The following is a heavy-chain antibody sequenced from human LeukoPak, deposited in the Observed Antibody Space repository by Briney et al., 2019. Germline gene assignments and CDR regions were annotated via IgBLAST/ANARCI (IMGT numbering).Heavy chain of an antibody. Sequence: ASVKVSCKASGYTFTGYYLHWVRQAPGQGLEWMGCVNPNTGDTNFPQKFQGRVTLTRDTSISTIFMDLSRLTSDDTAVYYCARDPGGYSTGGALDIWGQGTMVIVSS. J-gene: IGHJ3*02. CDR2: VNPNTGDT. V-gene: IGHV1-2*02. CDR1: GYTFTGYY. D-gene: IGHD2-21*01. CDR3: ARDPGGYSTGGALDI.